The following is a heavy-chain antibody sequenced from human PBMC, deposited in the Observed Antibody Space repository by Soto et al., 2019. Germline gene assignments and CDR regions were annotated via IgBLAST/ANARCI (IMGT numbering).Heavy chain of an antibody. CDR3: ATGGSWFGP. CDR2: IYFTGTT. CDR1: GGSISPHY. V-gene: IGHV4-59*11. J-gene: IGHJ5*02. Sequence: SETLSLTCTVSGGSISPHYWSWIRQSPGKGLEWIGYIYFTGTTNYNPSLKSRVTISTDTSQNQFSLKLTYVTAADTAVYYCATGGSWFGPWGQGTLVTVSS.